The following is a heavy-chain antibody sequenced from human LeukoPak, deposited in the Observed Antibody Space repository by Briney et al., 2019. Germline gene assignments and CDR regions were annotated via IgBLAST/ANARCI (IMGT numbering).Heavy chain of an antibody. D-gene: IGHD6-19*01. V-gene: IGHV3-15*01. Sequence: GGSLRLSCAASGFTFSNAWMSWVRQTPGKGLQWVGRIKNEIDGGTTDYAAPVKGRFSISRDDSKNTLYLQMDSLKTEDTAVYYCNTVDSGWYRTDYYGLDVWGRGTTVTVSS. CDR3: NTVDSGWYRTDYYGLDV. CDR2: IKNEIDGGTT. CDR1: GFTFSNAW. J-gene: IGHJ6*02.